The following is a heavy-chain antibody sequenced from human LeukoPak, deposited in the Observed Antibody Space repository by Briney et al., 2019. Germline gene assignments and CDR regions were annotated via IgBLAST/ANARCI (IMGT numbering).Heavy chain of an antibody. CDR2: IYHSGST. Sequence: SETLSLTCAVSGGSISSSNWWSWVRQPPGKGLEWIGEIYHSGSTNYNPSLKSRVTISVDKSKNQFSLKLSSVTAADTAAYYCARGNDFWSGYQYYFDYWGQGTLVTVSS. J-gene: IGHJ4*02. CDR1: GGSISSSNW. CDR3: ARGNDFWSGYQYYFDY. D-gene: IGHD3-3*01. V-gene: IGHV4-4*02.